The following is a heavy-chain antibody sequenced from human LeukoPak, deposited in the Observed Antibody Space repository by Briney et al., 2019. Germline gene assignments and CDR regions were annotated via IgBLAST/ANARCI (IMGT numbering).Heavy chain of an antibody. J-gene: IGHJ6*02. D-gene: IGHD2-15*01. V-gene: IGHV1-8*01. CDR1: GYTFTSYD. CDR2: MNPNSGNT. CDR3: ARAYCSGGSCYLYYYYGMDV. Sequence: ASVKVSCKASGYTFTSYDIHWVRQATGQGLEWMGWMNPNSGNTGYAQKFQGRVTMTRNTSISTAYMELSSLRSEDTAVYYCARAYCSGGSCYLYYYYGMDVWGQGTTVTVSS.